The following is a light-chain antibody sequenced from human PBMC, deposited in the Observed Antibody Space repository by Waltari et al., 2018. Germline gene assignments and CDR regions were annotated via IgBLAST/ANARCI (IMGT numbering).Light chain of an antibody. CDR3: SSYAGSMTLV. J-gene: IGLJ2*01. CDR2: EVS. CDR1: SIHAGGYNF. Sequence: QSALTQPPSASGSPGQSVTIPCPVTSIHAGGYNFVSWYQQHPGKAPKLMIYEVSERPSGVPDRFSGSKSGNTASLTVSGLQTEDESDYYCSSYAGSMTLVFGGGTKLTVL. V-gene: IGLV2-8*01.